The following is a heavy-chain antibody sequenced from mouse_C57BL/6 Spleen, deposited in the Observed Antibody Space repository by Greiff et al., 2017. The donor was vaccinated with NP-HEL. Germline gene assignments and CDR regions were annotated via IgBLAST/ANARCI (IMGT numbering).Heavy chain of an antibody. Sequence: EVQVVESGGGLVKPGGSLKLSCAASGFTFSSYAMSWVRQTPEKRLEWVATISDGGSYTYYPDNVKGRFTISRDNAKNNLYLQMSHLKSEDTAMYYCARNSNDSWFAYWGQGTLVTVSA. J-gene: IGHJ3*01. D-gene: IGHD2-12*01. CDR3: ARNSNDSWFAY. V-gene: IGHV5-4*01. CDR2: ISDGGSYT. CDR1: GFTFSSYA.